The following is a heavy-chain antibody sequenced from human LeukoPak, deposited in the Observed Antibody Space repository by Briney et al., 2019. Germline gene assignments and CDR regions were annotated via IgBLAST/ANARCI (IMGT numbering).Heavy chain of an antibody. V-gene: IGHV4-59*01. CDR2: IYYSGST. CDR1: GGSISSYY. D-gene: IGHD3/OR15-3a*01. J-gene: IGHJ4*02. Sequence: PSETLSLTCTVSGGSISSYYWSWIQQPPGKGLEWIGYIYYSGSTNYNPSLKSRVTISVDTSKNQFPLKLSSVTAADTAVYYCARSHSVWTSFDYWGQGTLVTVPS. CDR3: ARSHSVWTSFDY.